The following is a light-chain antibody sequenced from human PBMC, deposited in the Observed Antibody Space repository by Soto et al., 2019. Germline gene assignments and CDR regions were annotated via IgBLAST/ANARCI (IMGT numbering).Light chain of an antibody. V-gene: IGLV1-40*01. CDR1: SSNIGANYD. CDR3: QSYDRGLRGSV. Sequence: QSVLTQPPSVSGAPGQRITISCTGSSSNIGANYDVHWYQQVSGTAPKLLIYGNTHRPSGGPDRFSGSKSGTSASLAITALRAEDEATYYCQSYDRGLRGSVFGGGTKLTVL. J-gene: IGLJ2*01. CDR2: GNT.